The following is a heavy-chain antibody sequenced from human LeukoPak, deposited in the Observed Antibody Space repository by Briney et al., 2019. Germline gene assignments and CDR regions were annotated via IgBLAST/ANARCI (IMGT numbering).Heavy chain of an antibody. D-gene: IGHD6-13*01. CDR1: GFTFSSYV. Sequence: PGRSLRLSCAASGFTFSSYVMHWVRQAPGKGLEWVAVIWYDGSNKYYADSVKGRFTISRDNSKNTLYLQMNSLRAEDTAVYYCARDGPPYSSSWSKARGYFDYWGQGTLVTVSS. V-gene: IGHV3-33*01. CDR3: ARDGPPYSSSWSKARGYFDY. CDR2: IWYDGSNK. J-gene: IGHJ4*02.